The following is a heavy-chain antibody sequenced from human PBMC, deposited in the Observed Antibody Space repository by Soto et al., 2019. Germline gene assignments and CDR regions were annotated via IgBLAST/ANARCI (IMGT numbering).Heavy chain of an antibody. V-gene: IGHV1-69*04. CDR1: GGTFISYT. Sequence: SVKVSCKASGGTFISYTISLVRQAPGQGLEWMGRIIPILGIANYAQKFQGRVTITADKSTSTAYMELSSLRSEDTAVYYCARDCRINYYYGMDVWGQGTTVTVSS. CDR2: IIPILGIA. CDR3: ARDCRINYYYGMDV. D-gene: IGHD3-10*01. J-gene: IGHJ6*02.